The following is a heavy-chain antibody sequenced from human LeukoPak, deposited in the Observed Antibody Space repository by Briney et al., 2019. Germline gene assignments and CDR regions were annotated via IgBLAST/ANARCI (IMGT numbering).Heavy chain of an antibody. CDR1: GFTFSSYG. Sequence: AGGSLRLSCAASGFTFSSYGMHWVRQAPGKGLEWVAFIRYDGSNKNCADSVKGRFTISRDNSKNTLYLQMNSLRAEDTAVYYCAKDMAATLDYWGQGTLVTVSS. CDR2: IRYDGSNK. V-gene: IGHV3-30*02. D-gene: IGHD6-25*01. J-gene: IGHJ4*02. CDR3: AKDMAATLDY.